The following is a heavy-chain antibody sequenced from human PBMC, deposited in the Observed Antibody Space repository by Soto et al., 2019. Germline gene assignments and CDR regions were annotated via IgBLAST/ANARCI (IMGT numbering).Heavy chain of an antibody. D-gene: IGHD3-16*01. CDR2: ISAYNGNT. V-gene: IGHV1-18*01. CDR1: GYTFTSYG. J-gene: IGHJ6*04. Sequence: VASVKVSCKASGYTFTSYGISWVRQAPGQGLEWMGWISAYNGNTNYAQKLQGRVTMTTDTSTSTAYMELRSLRSDDTAVYYCAREGPLRFWEGQPKYYYYGMDVWGKGTRVTVP. CDR3: AREGPLRFWEGQPKYYYYGMDV.